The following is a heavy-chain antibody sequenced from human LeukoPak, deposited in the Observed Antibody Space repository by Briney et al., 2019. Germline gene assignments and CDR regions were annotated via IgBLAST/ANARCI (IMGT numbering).Heavy chain of an antibody. Sequence: SETLSLTCTVSNGSISSYYWSWIRQPAGKGLEWIGRIHARGSTNYNPSLKSRVTMSVDTPKNQFSLKLSSVAAADTAIYSCARGDRAVAGAWGWFDPWGQGTLVTVSS. CDR3: ARGDRAVAGAWGWFDP. J-gene: IGHJ5*02. V-gene: IGHV4-4*07. D-gene: IGHD6-19*01. CDR2: IHARGST. CDR1: NGSISSYY.